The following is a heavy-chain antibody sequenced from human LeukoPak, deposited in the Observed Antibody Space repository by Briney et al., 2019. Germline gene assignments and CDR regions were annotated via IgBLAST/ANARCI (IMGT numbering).Heavy chain of an antibody. D-gene: IGHD4-11*01. Sequence: PSETLSLTCTVSGSSISSYYWSWIRQPPGKGLEWIGYIYYSGSTNYNPSLKSRVTISVDTSKNQFSLKLSSVTAADTAVYYCARDYSRWFDPWGQGTLVTVSS. CDR2: IYYSGST. CDR1: GSSISSYY. CDR3: ARDYSRWFDP. J-gene: IGHJ5*02. V-gene: IGHV4-59*01.